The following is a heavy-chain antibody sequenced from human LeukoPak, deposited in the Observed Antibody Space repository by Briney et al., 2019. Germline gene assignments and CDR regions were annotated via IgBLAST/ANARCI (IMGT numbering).Heavy chain of an antibody. CDR2: MNPNRGNT. Sequence: PSVKVSCTVSGYTFTSYDINWVRPATGQGLEWMGWMNPNRGNTGYARKSQGRVTMTRNTSISTAYMELSSLRSEDTAVYYCARGYDILTGPYAFDIWGQGTTATVSS. D-gene: IGHD3-9*01. J-gene: IGHJ3*02. V-gene: IGHV1-8*01. CDR3: ARGYDILTGPYAFDI. CDR1: GYTFTSYD.